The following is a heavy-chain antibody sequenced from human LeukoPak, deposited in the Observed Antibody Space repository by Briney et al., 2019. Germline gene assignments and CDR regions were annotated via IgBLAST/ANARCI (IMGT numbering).Heavy chain of an antibody. D-gene: IGHD2/OR15-2a*01. V-gene: IGHV4-59*01. CDR1: GGSMKNSF. CDR2: VTDTGIT. J-gene: IGHJ5*02. CDR3: ARNRFRLSGAYWFDP. Sequence: PSETLSLTCSVSGGSMKNSFWSWIRQPPGKGLEWIGYVTDTGITNSNPSLKSRVTFSIDTSKGQFYLKLRSVTAAVTALYFCARNRFRLSGAYWFDPWGRGTLVTVSS.